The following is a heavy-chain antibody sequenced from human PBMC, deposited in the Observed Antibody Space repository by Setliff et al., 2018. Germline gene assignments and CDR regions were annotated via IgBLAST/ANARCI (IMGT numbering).Heavy chain of an antibody. V-gene: IGHV1-69-2*01. J-gene: IGHJ6*02. CDR2: VDPEDGET. D-gene: IGHD3-10*01. CDR3: AIDRGTLKRSNYYFYGLDV. Sequence: ASVKVSCKASGYTFSDYYIHWVQQAPGKGLVWMGRVDPEDGETIHAGKFRGRVTITADTSTDTTYMELNSLTSEDTAVYYGAIDRGTLKRSNYYFYGLDVWGQGTTVTVSS. CDR1: GYTFSDYY.